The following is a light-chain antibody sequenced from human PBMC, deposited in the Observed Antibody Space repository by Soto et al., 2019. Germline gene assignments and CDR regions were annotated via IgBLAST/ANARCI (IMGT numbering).Light chain of an antibody. CDR2: LNNDGSH. V-gene: IGLV4-69*01. J-gene: IGLJ2*01. CDR1: SGYGSFA. Sequence: QPVLTQSPSASASLGASVKLTCTLSSGYGSFAIAWHQQQPEKGPRFLMRLNNDGSHIKGDAIPDRFSGSSTGAERYLTISSLQSEDEADYYCQTWGRGIVVFGGGTKLTVL. CDR3: QTWGRGIVV.